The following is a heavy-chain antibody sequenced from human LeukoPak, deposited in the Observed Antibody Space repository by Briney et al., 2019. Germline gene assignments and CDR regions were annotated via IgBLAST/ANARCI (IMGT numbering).Heavy chain of an antibody. J-gene: IGHJ6*03. CDR3: AKGVTMIVVVKNYMDV. CDR1: GFTFSSYA. Sequence: GGSLRLSCAASGFTFSSYAMSWVRQAPGKGLEWVSAISGSGGSTYYADSVKGRFTISRDNSKNTLYLQMNSLRAEDTAVYYCAKGVTMIVVVKNYMDVWGKGTTVTVSS. CDR2: ISGSGGST. V-gene: IGHV3-23*01. D-gene: IGHD3-22*01.